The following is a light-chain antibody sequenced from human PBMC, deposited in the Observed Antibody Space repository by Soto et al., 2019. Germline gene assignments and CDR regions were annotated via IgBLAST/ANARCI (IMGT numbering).Light chain of an antibody. CDR3: QQYNNWPLT. Sequence: EIVMTQSPATLSVSPGERATLSCRASQSVSSNLAWYQQKPGQAPRLLIYGASTRATGIPARFSGSGSGTEFTLTISSLQSEDFAVCYCQQYNNWPLTFGGGTQVDIK. J-gene: IGKJ4*01. V-gene: IGKV3-15*01. CDR2: GAS. CDR1: QSVSSN.